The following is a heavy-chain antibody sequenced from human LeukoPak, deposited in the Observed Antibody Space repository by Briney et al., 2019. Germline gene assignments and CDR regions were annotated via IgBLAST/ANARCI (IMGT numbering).Heavy chain of an antibody. D-gene: IGHD3-10*01. CDR2: IYHSGGT. Sequence: HPSEILSLTCTVSGGSINDASWNWIRKPPGQGLEWIGYIYHSGGTNYNPSLKSRVTISLDTSKNQFSLKLSSVTAADTAVYYCARVGTYYRSLDSWGQGTLVTVSS. J-gene: IGHJ4*02. V-gene: IGHV4-59*01. CDR3: ARVGTYYRSLDS. CDR1: GGSINDAS.